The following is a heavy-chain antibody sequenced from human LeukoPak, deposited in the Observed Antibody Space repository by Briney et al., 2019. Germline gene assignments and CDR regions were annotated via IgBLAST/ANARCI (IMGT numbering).Heavy chain of an antibody. V-gene: IGHV3-9*01. Sequence: GGSLRLSCAVSGFTFDDAMHWVRRAPGKGLEWVSGISWSSANIAYMDSVKGRFTISRDNAKNSLYLQMNSLRAEDTALYYCARVRRGYSYGYFGNFDYWGQGTLVTVSS. CDR1: GFTFDDA. CDR2: ISWSSANI. D-gene: IGHD5-18*01. CDR3: ARVRRGYSYGYFGNFDY. J-gene: IGHJ4*02.